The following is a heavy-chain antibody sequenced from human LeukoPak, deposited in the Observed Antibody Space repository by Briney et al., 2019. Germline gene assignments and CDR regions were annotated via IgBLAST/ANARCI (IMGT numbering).Heavy chain of an antibody. Sequence: GGSLRLSCIGSGFTFSSYNMNWVRQAPGKGLEWVSSISSRSTYIYHADSVKGRFTISRDNAKNSLFLQMNSLRAEDTAVYFCAKSTRAVMAMMDVWGKGTTVTVSS. V-gene: IGHV3-21*01. CDR3: AKSTRAVMAMMDV. J-gene: IGHJ6*04. D-gene: IGHD3-16*01. CDR2: ISSRSTYI. CDR1: GFTFSSYN.